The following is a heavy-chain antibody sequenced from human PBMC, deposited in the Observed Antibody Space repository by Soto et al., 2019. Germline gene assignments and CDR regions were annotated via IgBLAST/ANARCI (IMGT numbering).Heavy chain of an antibody. Sequence: WVRKTPGKGREGVARVKHRPKECVTKYAASVTGRFVISRDDSQKSLFLQMNSLKAEDTAIYYCVRSALGWFVPWGQGTLVTVSS. D-gene: IGHD7-27*01. V-gene: IGHV3-72*01. CDR3: VRSALGWFVP. J-gene: IGHJ5*02. CDR2: VKHRPKECVT.